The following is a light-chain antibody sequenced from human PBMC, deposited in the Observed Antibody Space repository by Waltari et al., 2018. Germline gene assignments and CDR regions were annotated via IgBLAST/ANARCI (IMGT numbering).Light chain of an antibody. Sequence: DVQVTQSPSSLSASVGDSVTITCQTSQDIDRYLTWYQQKPGNAPKLLIYAASYLQSGVPSRFSGSGSGTDFSLTISSLQPEDFAVYYCQQNYRTPTFGGGTKVEVK. CDR1: QDIDRY. J-gene: IGKJ4*01. CDR3: QQNYRTPT. V-gene: IGKV1-39*01. CDR2: AAS.